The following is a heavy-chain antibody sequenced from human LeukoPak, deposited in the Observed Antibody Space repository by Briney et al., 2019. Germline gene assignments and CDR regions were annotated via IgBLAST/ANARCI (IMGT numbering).Heavy chain of an antibody. CDR3: ARGSVGHYVWGIYRYDY. D-gene: IGHD3-16*02. CDR2: IKQDGSEK. CDR1: GFTFSSYW. J-gene: IGHJ4*02. Sequence: GSLRLSCAASGFTFSSYWMSWVRQAPGKGLEWVANIKQDGSEKYYVDSVKGRFTISRDNAKNSLYLQMNSLRAEDTAVYYCARGSVGHYVWGIYRYDYWGQGTLVTVSS. V-gene: IGHV3-7*04.